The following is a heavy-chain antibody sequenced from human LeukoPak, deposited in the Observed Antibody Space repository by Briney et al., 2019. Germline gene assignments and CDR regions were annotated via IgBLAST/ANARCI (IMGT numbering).Heavy chain of an antibody. J-gene: IGHJ4*02. Sequence: ASVKVSCKASGYTFTSYDINWVRQAPGQGLEWMGWMNPNSGNTGYAQKFQGRVTMTRNTSISTAYMELSSLRSEGTAVYYCARGRPDYYDFWSGYYEGFDYWGQGTLVTVSS. CDR3: ARGRPDYYDFWSGYYEGFDY. CDR2: MNPNSGNT. CDR1: GYTFTSYD. V-gene: IGHV1-8*01. D-gene: IGHD3-3*01.